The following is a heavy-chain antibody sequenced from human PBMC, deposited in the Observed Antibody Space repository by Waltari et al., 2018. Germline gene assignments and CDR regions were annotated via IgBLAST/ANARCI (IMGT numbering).Heavy chain of an antibody. CDR3: NTDRVTIFGGY. Sequence: EVQLVESGGGLVKPGGSLRLSCAASGLTFSDAWMHLVRQAPGKGLEWVGRIKSKNDGETTEYAAPVKGRFSISRDDSKDTIYLQMNSLDTEDTAMYYCNTDRVTIFGGYWGQGTLVTISS. V-gene: IGHV3-15*01. J-gene: IGHJ4*02. D-gene: IGHD3-3*01. CDR1: GLTFSDAW. CDR2: IKSKNDGETT.